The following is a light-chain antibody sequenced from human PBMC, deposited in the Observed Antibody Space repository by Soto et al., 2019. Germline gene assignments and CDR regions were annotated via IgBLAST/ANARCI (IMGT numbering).Light chain of an antibody. V-gene: IGLV2-8*01. J-gene: IGLJ2*01. CDR1: SSDVGGYNY. CDR2: EVY. CDR3: SAYAGSSTWV. Sequence: QSAPTQPPSASGSPGQSVTFSCTGTSSDVGGYNYVSWYQQYPGKAPKLMIYEVYKRPSGVPDRFSGSKSGNTASLSVSGLQPEDEADYYCSAYAGSSTWVFGGGTKLTVL.